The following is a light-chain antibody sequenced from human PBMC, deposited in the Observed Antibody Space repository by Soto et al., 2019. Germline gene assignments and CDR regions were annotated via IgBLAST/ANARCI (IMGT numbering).Light chain of an antibody. CDR3: QQYNKWPPYT. Sequence: EIVMTQSPANLSVSPGERATLSCRASQSVSSNLAWYQQKPGQGPRLLIYGASTRATSIPARFSGSGSGTESTLTISSLQSEDFAVYYCQQYNKWPPYTFGQGTKLEIK. CDR1: QSVSSN. CDR2: GAS. V-gene: IGKV3-15*01. J-gene: IGKJ2*01.